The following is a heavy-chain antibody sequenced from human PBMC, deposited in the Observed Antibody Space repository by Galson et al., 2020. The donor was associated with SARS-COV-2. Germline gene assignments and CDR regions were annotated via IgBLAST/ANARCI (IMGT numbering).Heavy chain of an antibody. Sequence: SDTLSLTCAVYGGSFRGYYWSWIRQPPGKGLEWIGEINHSGSTNYNPSLKSRVTISVDTSKNQFSLKLSSVTAADTAVYYCASVEYYYDSSGYPQRTYGMDVWGQGTTVTVSS. CDR1: GGSFRGYY. CDR2: INHSGST. CDR3: ASVEYYYDSSGYPQRTYGMDV. J-gene: IGHJ6*02. D-gene: IGHD3-22*01. V-gene: IGHV4-34*01.